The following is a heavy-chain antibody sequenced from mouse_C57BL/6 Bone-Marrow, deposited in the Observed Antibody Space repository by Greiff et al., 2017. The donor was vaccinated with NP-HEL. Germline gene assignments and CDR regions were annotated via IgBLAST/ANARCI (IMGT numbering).Heavy chain of an antibody. CDR2: IYIGNGYT. Sequence: LVRPGSSVKMSCKTSGYTFTSYGINWVKQRPGQGLEWIGYIYIGNGYTEYNEKFKGKATLTSDTSSSTAYMQLSSLTSEDSAIYFCARSKETAQARNAMDYWGQGTSVTVSS. V-gene: IGHV1-58*01. D-gene: IGHD3-2*02. J-gene: IGHJ4*01. CDR3: ARSKETAQARNAMDY. CDR1: GYTFTSYG.